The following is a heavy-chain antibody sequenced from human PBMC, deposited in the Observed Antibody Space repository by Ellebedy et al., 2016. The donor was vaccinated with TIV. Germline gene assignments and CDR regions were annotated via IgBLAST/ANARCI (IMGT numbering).Heavy chain of an antibody. Sequence: GGSLRLXXAASGFTFSSYDMHWVRQAPGKGLEWVAVISYDGSNKYYADSVKGRFTISRDNSKNTLYLQMNSLRAEDTAVYYCAKEKTSAYYYGSGPEVYFDYWGQGTLVTVSS. CDR3: AKEKTSAYYYGSGPEVYFDY. CDR2: ISYDGSNK. CDR1: GFTFSSYD. J-gene: IGHJ4*02. D-gene: IGHD3-10*01. V-gene: IGHV3-30*18.